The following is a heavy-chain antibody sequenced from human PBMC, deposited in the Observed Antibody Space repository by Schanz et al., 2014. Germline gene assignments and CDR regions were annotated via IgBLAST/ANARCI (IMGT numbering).Heavy chain of an antibody. J-gene: IGHJ6*02. CDR3: ARENTAVAGMPRVMDV. CDR2: VSPYSGDT. D-gene: IGHD6-19*01. Sequence: QVHLVQSGSEVKKPGASVKVSCKASRYPFTAYYMHWVRQAPGQGLEWMGRVSPYSGDTNYAQMFQGRVTMTTDTSISTAYMELSRLTSDDTAVFFCARENTAVAGMPRVMDVWGQGTTVTVTS. CDR1: RYPFTAYY. V-gene: IGHV1-2*06.